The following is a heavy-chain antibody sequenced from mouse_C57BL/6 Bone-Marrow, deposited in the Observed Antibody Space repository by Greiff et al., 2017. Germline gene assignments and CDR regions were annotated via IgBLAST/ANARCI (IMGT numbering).Heavy chain of an antibody. Sequence: EVKVVESGGDLVKPGGSLKLSCAASGFTFSSYGMSWVRQTPDKRLEWVATISSGGSYTYYPDSVKGRFTISRDNAKNTLYLQMSSLKSEDTAMYYCARHSYDGYYEAYWGQGTLVTVSA. V-gene: IGHV5-6*01. D-gene: IGHD2-3*01. CDR1: GFTFSSYG. J-gene: IGHJ3*01. CDR3: ARHSYDGYYEAY. CDR2: ISSGGSYT.